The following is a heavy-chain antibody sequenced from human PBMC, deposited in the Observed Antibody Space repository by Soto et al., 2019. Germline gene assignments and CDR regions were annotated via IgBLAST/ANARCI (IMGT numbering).Heavy chain of an antibody. V-gene: IGHV4-59*01. CDR1: GGSISSYY. J-gene: IGHJ6*03. Sequence: SETLSLTCTVSGGSISSYYWSWIRQPPGKGLEWIGYIYYSGRTSSNPSLKSRVTISVDTSKNQFSLRLSSVTAADTAVYYCARDLGSSYFYYLDVWGQGTTVTVSS. CDR2: IYYSGRT. CDR3: ARDLGSSYFYYLDV. D-gene: IGHD1-26*01.